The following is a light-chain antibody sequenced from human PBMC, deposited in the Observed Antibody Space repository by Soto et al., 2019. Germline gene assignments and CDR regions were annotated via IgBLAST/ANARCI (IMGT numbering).Light chain of an antibody. CDR1: QSVSSSY. V-gene: IGKV3-20*01. CDR3: QQYGSSPLIT. Sequence: LLSQAPGTLSLSPGERTTLTCRASQSVSSSYLAWYQQKPGQAPRLLIYGASSRATGIPDRFSGSGSGTDFTLTISRLEPEDFAVYYCQQYGSSPLITFGQGTRLEIK. J-gene: IGKJ5*01. CDR2: GAS.